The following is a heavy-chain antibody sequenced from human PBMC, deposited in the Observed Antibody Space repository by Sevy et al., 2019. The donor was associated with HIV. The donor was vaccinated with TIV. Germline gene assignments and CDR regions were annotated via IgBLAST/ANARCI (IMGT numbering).Heavy chain of an antibody. Sequence: LSLTCAASGFTVSSNYMNWVRQAPGKGVEWVSVIYNGGSTYYADSVKGRFTISRDNSKNTLYLQMNSLRAEDAAVYYCARDGGSRGMDVWGKGTTVTVSS. D-gene: IGHD6-13*01. V-gene: IGHV3-66*02. J-gene: IGHJ6*04. CDR1: GFTVSSNY. CDR2: IYNGGST. CDR3: ARDGGSRGMDV.